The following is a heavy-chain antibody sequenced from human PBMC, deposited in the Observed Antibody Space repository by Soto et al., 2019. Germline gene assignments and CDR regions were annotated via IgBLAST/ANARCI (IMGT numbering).Heavy chain of an antibody. Sequence: QLHLVQSGAVVKKPGASVTVSCSASGYPVTAYYMHWVRQAPGRGLEWMGGINPATGAAKYTQTSQGRVTMTRDTSTSTVFMELSGLTSGAAAVFYCSRGGGVGVAGSAAFDMWGQGTLVTVSS. CDR2: INPATGAA. V-gene: IGHV1-2*02. CDR3: SRGGGVGVAGSAAFDM. D-gene: IGHD3-3*01. CDR1: GYPVTAYY. J-gene: IGHJ3*02.